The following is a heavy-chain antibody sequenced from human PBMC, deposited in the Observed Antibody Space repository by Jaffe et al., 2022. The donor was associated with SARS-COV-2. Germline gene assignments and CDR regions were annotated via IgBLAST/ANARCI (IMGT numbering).Heavy chain of an antibody. CDR2: ISGSGHDI. CDR3: TRSARLAGD. CDR1: GFTFSDHY. Sequence: QVQLVESGGGLVKPGGSLRLSCAASGFTFSDHYMNWIRQAPGKGLEWLSYISGSGHDINYVDSVKGRFTISRDNAKNSLYLQMNSLRAEDTAVYYCTRSARLAGDWGQGAQVTVSS. V-gene: IGHV3-11*01. J-gene: IGHJ4*02. D-gene: IGHD2-15*01.